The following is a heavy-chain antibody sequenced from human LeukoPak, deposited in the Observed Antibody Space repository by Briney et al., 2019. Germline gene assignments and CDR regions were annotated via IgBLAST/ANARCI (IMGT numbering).Heavy chain of an antibody. CDR2: IWYDGSNK. CDR1: GFTFSSYG. D-gene: IGHD1-1*01. CDR3: ARDSYGGDPTGTMDV. J-gene: IGHJ6*03. Sequence: PGGSLRLSCAASGFTFSSYGMHWVRQAPGKGLEWVAVIWYDGSNKYYADSVKGRFTISRDNSKNTLYLQMNSLRAEDTAVYYCARDSYGGDPTGTMDVWGKGTTVTVSS. V-gene: IGHV3-33*01.